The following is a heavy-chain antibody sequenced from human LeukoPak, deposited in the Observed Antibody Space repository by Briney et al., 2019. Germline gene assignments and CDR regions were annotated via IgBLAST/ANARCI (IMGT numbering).Heavy chain of an antibody. CDR1: GFTFSSYA. Sequence: PGGSLRLSCAASGFTFSSYAMSWVRQAPGKGLEWVSAISGSGGSTYYADSVKGRFTISRDNSKNTLYLQMNSLGAEDTAVYYCAKGIAAADNPFDYWGQGTLVTVSS. CDR2: ISGSGGST. CDR3: AKGIAAADNPFDY. V-gene: IGHV3-23*01. J-gene: IGHJ4*02. D-gene: IGHD6-13*01.